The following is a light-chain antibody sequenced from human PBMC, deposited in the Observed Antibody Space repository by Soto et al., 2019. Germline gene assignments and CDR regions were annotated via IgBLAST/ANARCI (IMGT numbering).Light chain of an antibody. Sequence: DIQMTQSPSSLSASVGDRDTITCQASQDISNYLNWYQQKPGKAPKLLIYDASNLETGVPSRFSGSGSGTDFTFTISSLQPEDIATYYCQQYDNLLTFGQGTRLEIK. CDR2: DAS. V-gene: IGKV1-33*01. CDR1: QDISNY. CDR3: QQYDNLLT. J-gene: IGKJ5*01.